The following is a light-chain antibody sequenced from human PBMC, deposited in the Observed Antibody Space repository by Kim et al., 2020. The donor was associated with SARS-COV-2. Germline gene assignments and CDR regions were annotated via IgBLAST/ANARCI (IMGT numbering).Light chain of an antibody. V-gene: IGKV1-5*03. J-gene: IGKJ4*01. Sequence: SASVGDRVTITCRASESISKSLAWYQQRPRKAPKLVIYKASSLESGVPSRFSGSGSGTEFTLTISRLQPDDSATYYCQQYDSFPLTFGGGTKLEI. CDR3: QQYDSFPLT. CDR2: KAS. CDR1: ESISKS.